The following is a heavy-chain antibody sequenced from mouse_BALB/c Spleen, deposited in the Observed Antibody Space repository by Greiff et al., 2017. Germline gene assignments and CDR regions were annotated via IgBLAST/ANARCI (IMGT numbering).Heavy chain of an antibody. CDR2: IDPFNGGT. V-gene: IGHV1S135*01. CDR1: GYSFTSYY. CDR3: ANKEYGNYDHYAMDY. D-gene: IGHD2-1*01. J-gene: IGHJ4*01. Sequence: EVQLVESGPELMKPGASVKISCKASGYSFTSYYMHWVKQSHGKSLEWIGYIDPFNGGTSYNQKFKGKATLTVDKSSSTAYMHLSSLTSEDSAVYYCANKEYGNYDHYAMDYWGQGTSVTVSS.